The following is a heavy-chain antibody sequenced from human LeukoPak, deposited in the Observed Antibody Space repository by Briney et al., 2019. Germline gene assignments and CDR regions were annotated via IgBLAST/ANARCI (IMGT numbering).Heavy chain of an antibody. CDR3: ARGRVSAFDI. D-gene: IGHD2-8*01. CDR2: TYYRSKWYI. J-gene: IGHJ3*02. Sequence: SQTLSLTCAISGDSVSSNSVAWNWIRQSPSRGPEWLGRTYYRSKWYIDYADSVKSRITISPDTSKSQFSLQLNSMTPEGTAIYYCARGRVSAFDIWGQGTMVTVSS. CDR1: GDSVSSNSVA. V-gene: IGHV6-1*01.